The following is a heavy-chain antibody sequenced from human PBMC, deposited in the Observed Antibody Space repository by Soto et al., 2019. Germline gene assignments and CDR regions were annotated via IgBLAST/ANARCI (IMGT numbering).Heavy chain of an antibody. V-gene: IGHV3-30-3*01. CDR1: GFTFSSYA. CDR3: VREAEFLDY. D-gene: IGHD3-10*01. CDR2: ISYNGGNK. J-gene: IGHJ4*02. Sequence: QVQLVESGGGVVQPGRSLRLSCAASGFTFSSYAMHWVRQAPGKGLEWVAIISYNGGNKYYADSVKGRFTISRDNSKNTLWLQMNSLRPDDTSVYYCVREAEFLDYWGQGTLVTVSS.